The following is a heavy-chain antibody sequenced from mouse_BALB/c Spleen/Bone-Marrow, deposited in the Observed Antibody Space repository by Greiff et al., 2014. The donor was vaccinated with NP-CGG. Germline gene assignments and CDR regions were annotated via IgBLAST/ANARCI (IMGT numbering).Heavy chain of an antibody. CDR2: INPXXXXX. Sequence: VQLQQSGPELVKPGASMKXXCKXSGYTFTDYYMKWVRQSHGKSLEWIGDINPXXXXXXXXXXXXXXXXXXXDRXSSTAYMQLDSLTSEDSAAHYCVMXLRLYWYXDVWGAGTTVTVSS. CDR1: GYTFTDYY. J-gene: IGHJ1*01. CDR3: VMXLRLYWYXDV. V-gene: IGHV1-26*01. D-gene: IGHD2-12*01.